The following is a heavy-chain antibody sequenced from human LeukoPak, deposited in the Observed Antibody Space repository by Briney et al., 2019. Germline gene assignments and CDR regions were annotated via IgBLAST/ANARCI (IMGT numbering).Heavy chain of an antibody. CDR1: GFTFSAYW. V-gene: IGHV3-7*01. CDR3: ARRLNLYHGIDV. J-gene: IGHJ6*02. D-gene: IGHD1-14*01. CDR2: IKQDGSEK. Sequence: GGSLRLSCAASGFTFSAYWMTWVRQAPGKGLEWVANIKQDGSEKNYVDSVKGRFTMSRDNADNSLYLQMNSLRAEDTAVYYCARRLNLYHGIDVWGQGTTVTVSS.